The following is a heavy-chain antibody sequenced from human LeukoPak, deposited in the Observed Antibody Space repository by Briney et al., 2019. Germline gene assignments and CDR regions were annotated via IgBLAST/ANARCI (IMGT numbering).Heavy chain of an antibody. CDR3: ARGWREADYDFWSGYDH. Sequence: ASVKVSCKASGYTFTSYDINWVRQATGQGLEWMGWMNPNSGSTGYAQKFQGRVTITRNTSISTAYMELSSLRSEDTAVYYCARGWREADYDFWSGYDHWGQGTLVTVSS. J-gene: IGHJ4*02. V-gene: IGHV1-8*03. CDR2: MNPNSGST. D-gene: IGHD3-3*01. CDR1: GYTFTSYD.